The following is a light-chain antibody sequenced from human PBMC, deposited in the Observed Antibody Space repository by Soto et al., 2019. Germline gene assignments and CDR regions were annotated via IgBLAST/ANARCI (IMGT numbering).Light chain of an antibody. CDR2: DVA. V-gene: IGLV2-14*03. J-gene: IGLJ1*01. CDR3: FSSTSSTTYV. Sequence: QSVLTQPAAVTDSPGESITISCTGTSSDVGGSNFVSWYQQHPGKPPKLIIYDVANRPSGVSNRFSRSKSGSTASLIISRLQTEDEADYYCFSSTSSTTYVFGTGIKVTVL. CDR1: SSDVGGSNF.